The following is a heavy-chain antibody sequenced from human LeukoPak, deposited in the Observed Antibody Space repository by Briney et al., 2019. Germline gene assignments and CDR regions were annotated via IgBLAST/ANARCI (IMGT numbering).Heavy chain of an antibody. V-gene: IGHV3-21*01. CDR3: ARAECSGGSCSYSD. J-gene: IGHJ4*02. CDR2: ISSSSYI. D-gene: IGHD2-15*01. Sequence: PGGSLRLSCAASGFTFSSYSMNWVRQAPGKGLEWVSSISSSSYIYYADSVKGRFTISRDNAKNSLYLQMNSLRAEDTAVYYCARAECSGGSCSYSDWGQGTLVTVSS. CDR1: GFTFSSYS.